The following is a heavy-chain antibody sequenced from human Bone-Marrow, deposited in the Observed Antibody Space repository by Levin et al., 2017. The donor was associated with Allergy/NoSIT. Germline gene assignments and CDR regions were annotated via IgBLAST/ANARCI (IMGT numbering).Heavy chain of an antibody. CDR2: INHSGST. J-gene: IGHJ3*02. V-gene: IGHV4-34*01. CDR1: GGSFSGYY. CDR3: ARGGGYQLLWYAFDI. D-gene: IGHD2-2*01. Sequence: TSETLSLTCAVYGGSFSGYYWSWIRQPPGKGLEWIGEINHSGSTNYNPSLKSRVTISVDTSKNQFSLKLSSVTAADTAVYYCARGGGYQLLWYAFDIWGQGTMVTVSS.